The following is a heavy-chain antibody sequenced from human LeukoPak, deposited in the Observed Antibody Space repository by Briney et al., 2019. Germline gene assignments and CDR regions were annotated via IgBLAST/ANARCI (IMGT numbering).Heavy chain of an antibody. D-gene: IGHD3-10*01. CDR3: ARERITMVRGTQYNWFDP. CDR1: GYTFTSYY. V-gene: IGHV1-46*01. Sequence: GASVKVSCKASGYTFTSYYMHWVRQAPGQGLEWMGIINPNGGSTSYAQKFQGRVTMTRDTSTSTVYMELSSLRSEDTAVYYCARERITMVRGTQYNWFDPWGQGTLVTVSS. J-gene: IGHJ5*02. CDR2: INPNGGST.